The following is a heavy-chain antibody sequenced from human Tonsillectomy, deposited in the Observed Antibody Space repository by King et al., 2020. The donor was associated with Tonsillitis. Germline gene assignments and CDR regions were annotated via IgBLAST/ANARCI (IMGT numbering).Heavy chain of an antibody. CDR3: AKGLYYYDSSGYYVRDAFDI. J-gene: IGHJ3*02. CDR2: ISYDGSSK. D-gene: IGHD3-22*01. V-gene: IGHV3-30*18. CDR1: GFTFNNYG. Sequence: VQLVESGGGVVQPGRSLRLSCSASGFTFNNYGMHWVRQAPGKGLDWVAGISYDGSSKYYTDSVKGRFTISRDNSKNTLYLQMNSLRAEDTAVYYCAKGLYYYDSSGYYVRDAFDIWSQGTMVTVSS.